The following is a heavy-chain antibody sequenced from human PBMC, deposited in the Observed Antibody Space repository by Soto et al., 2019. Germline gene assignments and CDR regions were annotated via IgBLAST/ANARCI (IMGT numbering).Heavy chain of an antibody. Sequence: PGGSLRLSCAASGFTFSSYSMNWVRQAPGKGLGWVSSISSSSSYIYYADSVKGRFTISRDNAKNSLYLQMNSLRAEDTAVYYCARGVVVAANIDYWGQGTLVTVSS. CDR3: ARGVVVAANIDY. V-gene: IGHV3-21*01. CDR1: GFTFSSYS. CDR2: ISSSSSYI. J-gene: IGHJ4*02. D-gene: IGHD2-15*01.